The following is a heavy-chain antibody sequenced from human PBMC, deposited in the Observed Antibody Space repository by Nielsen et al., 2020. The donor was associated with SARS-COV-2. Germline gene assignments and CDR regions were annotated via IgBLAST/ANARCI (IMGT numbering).Heavy chain of an antibody. D-gene: IGHD5-12*01. CDR1: GFTFSSYG. CDR2: ISYDGSNK. CDR3: AKDGLAQDGDYFDY. Sequence: GESLKISCAASGFTFSSYGMHWVRQAPGKGLEWVAVISYDGSNKYYADSVKGRFTISRDNSKNTLYLQMNSLRAEDTAVYYCAKDGLAQDGDYFDYWGQGTLVTVSS. J-gene: IGHJ4*02. V-gene: IGHV3-30*18.